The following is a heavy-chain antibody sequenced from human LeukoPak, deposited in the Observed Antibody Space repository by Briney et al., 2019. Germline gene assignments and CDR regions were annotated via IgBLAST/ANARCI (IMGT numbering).Heavy chain of an antibody. CDR2: ISAYNGNT. V-gene: IGHV1-18*01. CDR3: AKPQIGRGDYDFWGGYHRQRDAFDI. J-gene: IGHJ3*02. CDR1: GYTFTSYG. D-gene: IGHD3-3*01. Sequence: GASVKVSCKASGYTFTSYGISWVRQAPGQGLEWMGWISAYNGNTNYAQKLQGRVTMTTDTSTSTAYMELRSLRSDDTAVYYCAKPQIGRGDYDFWGGYHRQRDAFDIWAKGQWSPSLQ.